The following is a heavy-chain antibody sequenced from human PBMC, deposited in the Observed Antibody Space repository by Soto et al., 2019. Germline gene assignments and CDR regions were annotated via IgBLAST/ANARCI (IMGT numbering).Heavy chain of an antibody. J-gene: IGHJ4*02. D-gene: IGHD6-13*01. CDR3: ARQYSSMLDL. CDR1: GFTFKNHY. V-gene: IGHV3-11*01. CDR2: ISDSGSSI. Sequence: QVQLVESGGGLVKPGGSLRLSCAASGFTFKNHYMTWIRQAPGKGLEWVSYISDSGSSIYYADSVKGRFTISRDNAENSLLLEMNSLRGEDTAVYYCARQYSSMLDLWGQGTLVTVSS.